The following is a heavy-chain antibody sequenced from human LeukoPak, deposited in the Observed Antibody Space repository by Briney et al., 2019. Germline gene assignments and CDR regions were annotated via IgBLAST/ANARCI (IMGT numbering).Heavy chain of an antibody. CDR1: GFTFSNYW. J-gene: IGHJ4*02. D-gene: IGHD5-12*01. Sequence: GGSLRLSCAASGFTFSNYWMTWVRQAPGKGLEWVAHINQDGSEEHYVDSVKARFTISRDNAKNSLSLQMNSLRAEDTAVYYCVRDGGVSGYDLLDYWGQGTLVTVSS. CDR3: VRDGGVSGYDLLDY. V-gene: IGHV3-7*01. CDR2: INQDGSEE.